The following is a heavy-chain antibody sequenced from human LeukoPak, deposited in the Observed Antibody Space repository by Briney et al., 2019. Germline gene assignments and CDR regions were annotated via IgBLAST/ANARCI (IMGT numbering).Heavy chain of an antibody. CDR3: ARGPNFGSRVDYFDY. V-gene: IGHV3-7*01. J-gene: IGHJ4*02. CDR1: GFTFSNAW. CDR2: IKQDGSEE. Sequence: GGSLRLSCAASGFTFSNAWMTWVRQAPGRGLEWVAHIKQDGSEEQYVDSVEGRFILSRDDAKNSVYLQMNSLRVDDTAVYYCARGPNFGSRVDYFDYWGQGTPVTVSS. D-gene: IGHD5-12*01.